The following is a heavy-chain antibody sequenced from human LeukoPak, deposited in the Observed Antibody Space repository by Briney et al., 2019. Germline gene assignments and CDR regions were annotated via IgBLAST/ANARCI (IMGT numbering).Heavy chain of an antibody. CDR2: IYPGDSDT. CDR3: ARFEERGYQLPYPAG. V-gene: IGHV5-51*01. D-gene: IGHD2-2*02. J-gene: IGHJ4*02. Sequence: GESLQISCKGSGYSFTSYWIGWVRQMPGKGLEWMGIIYPGDSDTRYSPSFQGQVTISADKSISTAYLQWSGLKASDTAMYYCARFEERGYQLPYPAGWGQGTLVTVSS. CDR1: GYSFTSYW.